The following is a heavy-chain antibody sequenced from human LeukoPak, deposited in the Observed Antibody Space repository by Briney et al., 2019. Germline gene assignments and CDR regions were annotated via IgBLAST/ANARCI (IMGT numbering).Heavy chain of an antibody. CDR3: ARAGDYAVLGY. D-gene: IGHD4-17*01. CDR2: IYYSGST. CDR1: GGSISSYY. Sequence: SETLSLSCTVSGGSISSYYWSWIRQPPGKGLEWIGYIYYSGSTNYNPSLKSRVTISVDTSKNQFSLKLSSVTAADTAVYYCARAGDYAVLGYWGQGTLVTVSS. V-gene: IGHV4-59*01. J-gene: IGHJ4*02.